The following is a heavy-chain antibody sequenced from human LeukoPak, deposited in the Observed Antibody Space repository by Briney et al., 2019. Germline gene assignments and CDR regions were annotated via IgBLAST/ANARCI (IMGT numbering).Heavy chain of an antibody. D-gene: IGHD6-13*01. CDR1: GGSFSGYY. J-gene: IGHJ5*02. CDR2: IYYSGST. CDR3: ARFDVAAAGTVS. V-gene: IGHV4-59*08. Sequence: PSETLSPTCAVYGGSFSGYYWSWIRQPPGKGLEWIGYIYYSGSTNYNPSLKSRVTISVDTSKNQFSLKLSSVTAAGTAVYYCARFDVAAAGTVSWGQGTLVTVSS.